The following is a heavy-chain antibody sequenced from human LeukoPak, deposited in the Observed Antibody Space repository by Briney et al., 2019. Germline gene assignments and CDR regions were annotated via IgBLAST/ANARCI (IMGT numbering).Heavy chain of an antibody. J-gene: IGHJ3*02. D-gene: IGHD3-22*01. CDR3: ARVGSYYDSSGSFYDI. CDR1: GYTFTGYY. V-gene: IGHV1-2*02. Sequence: ASVKVSCKASGYTFTGYYMHWVRQAPGQGLEWMGWINPNSGGTNYAQKLQGRVTMTRDTSISTACMELSRLRSDDTAMYYCARVGSYYDSSGSFYDIWGQGTMVTVSS. CDR2: INPNSGGT.